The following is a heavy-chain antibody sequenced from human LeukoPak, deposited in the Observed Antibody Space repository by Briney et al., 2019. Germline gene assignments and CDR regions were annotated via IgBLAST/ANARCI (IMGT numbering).Heavy chain of an antibody. CDR3: ASSSYDILTGYRYYFDY. CDR2: IYTSGST. V-gene: IGHV4-4*07. J-gene: IGHJ4*02. Sequence: PSETLSLTCTVSGGSISSYYWSWIRQPAGKGLEWIGRIYTSGSTNYNPSLKSRVTMSVDTSKNQFSLKLSSVTAADTAVYYCASSSYDILTGYRYYFDYWGQGTLVTVPS. D-gene: IGHD3-9*01. CDR1: GGSISSYY.